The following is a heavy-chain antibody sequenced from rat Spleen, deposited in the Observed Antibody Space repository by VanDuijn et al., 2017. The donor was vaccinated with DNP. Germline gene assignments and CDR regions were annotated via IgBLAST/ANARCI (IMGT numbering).Heavy chain of an antibody. D-gene: IGHD1-4*01. Sequence: EVQLQESGPGLVKPSQSLSLTCSVTAYSITSTYRWNWIRKFPGNKLEWMGYISSAGTTNYDPSLKSRISITRDTSKNQFFLQVNSVTTEDTGTYYCARSTDCGCNWDYWGQGVMVTVSS. J-gene: IGHJ2*01. CDR3: ARSTDCGCNWDY. CDR2: ISSAGTT. CDR1: AYSITSTYR. V-gene: IGHV3-3*01.